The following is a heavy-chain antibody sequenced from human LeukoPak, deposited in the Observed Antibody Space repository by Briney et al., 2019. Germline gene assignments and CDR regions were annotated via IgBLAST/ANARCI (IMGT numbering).Heavy chain of an antibody. J-gene: IGHJ5*02. CDR2: INAHSVST. V-gene: IGHV3-23*01. Sequence: PGRSLRLFCAASGFAFSVYAMSWLRHPPAKGLQWVSTINAHSVSTSYAASVRGRFTISRDNAKDTLYLQLNTLRADDTATYYCAKPISGGLAVTADWFRPWGQGTLVVVSS. D-gene: IGHD6-19*01. CDR1: GFAFSVYA. CDR3: AKPISGGLAVTADWFRP.